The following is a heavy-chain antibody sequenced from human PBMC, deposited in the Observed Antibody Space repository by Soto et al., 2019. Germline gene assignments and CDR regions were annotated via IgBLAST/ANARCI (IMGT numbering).Heavy chain of an antibody. CDR2: INAGNGNT. Sequence: QVQLVQSGAEVKKPGASVKVSCKASGYTFTSYAMHWVRQAPGQRLEWMGWINAGNGNTKYSQKFQGRVTITRDTSASTAYMELSSLRSEDTAVYYCARDRAVAGLVDASDIWGQGTMVTVSS. J-gene: IGHJ3*02. CDR1: GYTFTSYA. CDR3: ARDRAVAGLVDASDI. V-gene: IGHV1-3*01. D-gene: IGHD6-19*01.